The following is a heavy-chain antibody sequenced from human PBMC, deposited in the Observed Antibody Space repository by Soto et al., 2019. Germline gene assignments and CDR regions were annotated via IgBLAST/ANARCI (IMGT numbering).Heavy chain of an antibody. CDR1: GGSFSGYY. CDR3: ERGAAQLLWFGELAPKDRFDY. Sequence: SETLSLTCAVYGGSFSGYYWSWIRQPPGKGLEWIGEINHSGSTNYNPSLKSRVTISVDTSKNQFSLKLSSVTAADTAVYYCERGAAQLLWFGELAPKDRFDYWGQGTLVTVSS. CDR2: INHSGST. J-gene: IGHJ4*02. V-gene: IGHV4-34*01. D-gene: IGHD3-10*01.